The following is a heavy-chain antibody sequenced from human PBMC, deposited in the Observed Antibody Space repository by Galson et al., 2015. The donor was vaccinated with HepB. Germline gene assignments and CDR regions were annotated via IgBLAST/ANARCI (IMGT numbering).Heavy chain of an antibody. V-gene: IGHV4-59*01. CDR1: GGSISSSY. CDR3: ARAPPYQRYGMDV. J-gene: IGHJ6*02. CDR2: IYYSGST. Sequence: SETLSLTCTVSGGSISSSYWSWIRQPPGKGLEWIGYIYYSGSTNYNPSLKSRVTISVDTSKNQFSLKLSSVTAADTAVYYCARAPPYQRYGMDVWGQGTTVTVSS.